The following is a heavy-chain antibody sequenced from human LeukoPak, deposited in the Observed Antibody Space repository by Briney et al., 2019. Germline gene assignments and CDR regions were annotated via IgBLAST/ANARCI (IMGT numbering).Heavy chain of an antibody. CDR3: ANDDFWSGYPTALPN. CDR2: ISGSGGST. Sequence: GGSLRLSCAASGFTFSSYAMHWVRQAPGKGLEWVSAISGSGGSTYYADSVKGRFTISRDNSKNTLYLQMNSLRAEDTAVYYCANDDFWSGYPTALPNWGQGTLVTVSS. CDR1: GFTFSSYA. D-gene: IGHD3-3*01. J-gene: IGHJ4*02. V-gene: IGHV3-23*01.